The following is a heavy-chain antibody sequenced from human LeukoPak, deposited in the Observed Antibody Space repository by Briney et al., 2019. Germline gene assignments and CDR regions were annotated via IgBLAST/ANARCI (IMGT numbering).Heavy chain of an antibody. CDR2: IKQDGSEN. D-gene: IGHD4-17*01. Sequence: GGSLRLSCAASGFTVSSIYMSWVRQAPGKGLEWVANIKQDGSENYYVDSVKGRFTISRDNAKNSLYLQMNSLRAEDTAVYYCARDYSGDYVFFDQWGQGTLVTVSS. CDR3: ARDYSGDYVFFDQ. V-gene: IGHV3-7*01. J-gene: IGHJ4*02. CDR1: GFTVSSIY.